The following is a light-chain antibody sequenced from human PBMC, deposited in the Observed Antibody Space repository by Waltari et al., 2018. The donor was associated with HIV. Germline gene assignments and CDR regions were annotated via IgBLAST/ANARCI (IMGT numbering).Light chain of an antibody. CDR2: LEGSGSY. J-gene: IGLJ2*01. CDR3: ETWDSNTRV. CDR1: HGHSSFL. Sequence: PVLTPSSSAPSSLGSLVNLTLTSSHGHSSFLIPRPQQQPGKAPRYLMKLEGSGSYNKGSGVPDRFSGSSSGADRYLTISNLQSEDEADYYCETWDSNTRVFGGGTKLTVL. V-gene: IGLV4-60*03.